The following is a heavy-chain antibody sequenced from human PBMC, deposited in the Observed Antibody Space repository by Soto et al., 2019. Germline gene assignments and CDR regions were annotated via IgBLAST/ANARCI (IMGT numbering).Heavy chain of an antibody. J-gene: IGHJ6*03. CDR1: GGTFSSYA. D-gene: IGHD3-10*01. CDR3: ARMVRGSTVGYYYYMDV. V-gene: IGHV1-18*01. Sequence: QVQLVQSGAEVKKPGSSVKVSCKASGGTFSSYAISWVRQAPGQGLEWMGWISPYNGDTNYAQKLQGRVSVTTDSSTRTAYMELRSLRSEDTAVYSCARMVRGSTVGYYYYMDVWGKGTTVTVSS. CDR2: ISPYNGDT.